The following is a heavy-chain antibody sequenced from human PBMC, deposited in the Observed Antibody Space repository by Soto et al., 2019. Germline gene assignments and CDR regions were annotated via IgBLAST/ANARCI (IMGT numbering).Heavy chain of an antibody. D-gene: IGHD3-3*01. CDR1: DYSIGSGYY. J-gene: IGHJ4*02. Sequence: PSETLSLTCTVSDYSIGSGYYWGWIRQPPGKGLEWIGEIYHSGSTNYNPSLKSRVTISVDKSKNQFSLKLSSVTAADTAVYYCARVRFLEWQPLFDYWGQGTLVTVSS. CDR2: IYHSGST. V-gene: IGHV4-38-2*02. CDR3: ARVRFLEWQPLFDY.